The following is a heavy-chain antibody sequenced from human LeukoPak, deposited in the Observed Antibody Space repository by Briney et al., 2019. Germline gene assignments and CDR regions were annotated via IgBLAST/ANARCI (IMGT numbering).Heavy chain of an antibody. D-gene: IGHD6-13*01. CDR3: ARGGPCSYSSSWRHPLDF. Sequence: ASVKVSCKASGYTFTGYYMHWVRQAPGQGLEWMGWMNPDSGGTNYVQKFQGRVTMTRDTSISTAYMELSRLRSDDTAVSYCARGGPCSYSSSWRHPLDFWGQGTLVTVSS. V-gene: IGHV1-2*02. J-gene: IGHJ4*02. CDR2: MNPDSGGT. CDR1: GYTFTGYY.